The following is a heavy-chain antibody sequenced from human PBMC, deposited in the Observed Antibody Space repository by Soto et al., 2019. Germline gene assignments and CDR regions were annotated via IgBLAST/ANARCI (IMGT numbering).Heavy chain of an antibody. CDR2: ISSRRSCK. Sequence: GGTLRLPCAVSGFTFSSYSMTWARHAPRKGLEWVSSISSRRSCKYYADSVKGRFTLSRDNAKTALYLPMNSLRAADTAVYYCARDGYSRPYSSLSSIGYYYYYGMDVCGQGTTVIVSS. CDR3: ARDGYSRPYSSLSSIGYYYYYGMDV. D-gene: IGHD6-6*01. J-gene: IGHJ6*02. V-gene: IGHV3-21*01. CDR1: GFTFSSYS.